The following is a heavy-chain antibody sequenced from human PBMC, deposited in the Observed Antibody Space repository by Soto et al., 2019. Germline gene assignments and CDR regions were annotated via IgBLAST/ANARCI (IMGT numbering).Heavy chain of an antibody. Sequence: PGGSLRLSCAASGFTFSSYAMSWVRQAPGKWLEWVSAISGSGGSTYYADSVKGRFTISRDNSKNTLYLQMNSLRAEDTVVYYCAGVTYYDFWSGYFPPYYYGMDVWGQGXTVTVSS. CDR1: GFTFSSYA. CDR2: ISGSGGST. D-gene: IGHD3-3*01. CDR3: AGVTYYDFWSGYFPPYYYGMDV. V-gene: IGHV3-23*01. J-gene: IGHJ6*02.